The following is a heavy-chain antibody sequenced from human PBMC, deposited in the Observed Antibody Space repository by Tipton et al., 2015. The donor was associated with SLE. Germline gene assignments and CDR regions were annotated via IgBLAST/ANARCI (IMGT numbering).Heavy chain of an antibody. J-gene: IGHJ6*03. CDR3: ARPDYYYYYMDV. CDR1: GGSIHSGDYS. CDR2: IFHSGNA. Sequence: LSLTCAVSGGSIHSGDYSWSWIRQPPGKGLEWIGYIFHSGNAYYTPSLKSRVTISLDMSRNQFSLSLNSVTDADTALYYCARPDYYYYYMDVWGKGTTVTVSS. V-gene: IGHV4-30-2*01.